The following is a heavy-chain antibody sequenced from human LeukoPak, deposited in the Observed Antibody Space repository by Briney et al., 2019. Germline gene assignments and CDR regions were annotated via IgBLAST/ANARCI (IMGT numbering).Heavy chain of an antibody. V-gene: IGHV4-31*03. CDR1: CVSICSGNYY. CDR3: ARSYGYGTNFDY. D-gene: IGHD5-18*01. Sequence: SETPTLTCTVSCVSICSGNYYWSWIHHHPGKGLEWIWYMYYRGSTYYNPSLKSRVTIPVDTSKNQFSLKLSSVTAADTAVYYCARSYGYGTNFDYWGQGTLVTVSS. J-gene: IGHJ4*02. CDR2: MYYRGST.